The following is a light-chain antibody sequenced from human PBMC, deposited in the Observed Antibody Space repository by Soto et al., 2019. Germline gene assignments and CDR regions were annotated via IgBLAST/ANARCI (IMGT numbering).Light chain of an antibody. CDR1: QNVDSNY. Sequence: EIVLTQSPGTLSLSPGERATLSCRASQNVDSNYLAWYQQKPGQAPRLLIYGASARATGFPARFSGSGSGTDFTLTISSLQPDDFATYYCQQYSDSSGAFGQGTKVDIK. CDR2: GAS. V-gene: IGKV3-20*01. CDR3: QQYSDSSGA. J-gene: IGKJ1*01.